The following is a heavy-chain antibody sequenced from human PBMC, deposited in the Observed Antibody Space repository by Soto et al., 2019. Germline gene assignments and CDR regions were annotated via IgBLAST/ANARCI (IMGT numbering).Heavy chain of an antibody. D-gene: IGHD2-21*01. V-gene: IGHV4-30-4*01. J-gene: IGHJ5*02. CDR1: GGPISRADYY. CDR2: IHYGGST. CDR3: ARELASPHISNCLDP. Sequence: SETLSLTCTVSGGPISRADYYWSWIRQPPGRGLEWIGYIHYGGSTYYNPSLKSRVTISVDTSKNQFSLKLSSVTAADTAVYYCARELASPHISNCLDPWGHGTLVTVSS.